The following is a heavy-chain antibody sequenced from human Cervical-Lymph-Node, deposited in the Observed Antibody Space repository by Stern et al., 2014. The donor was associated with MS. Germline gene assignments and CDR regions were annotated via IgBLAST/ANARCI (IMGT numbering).Heavy chain of an antibody. CDR1: GYTFTSYY. V-gene: IGHV1-46*01. CDR3: ARRMSPGGMDV. J-gene: IGHJ6*02. CDR2: INPSGGTT. Sequence: VQLVESGAEVRKPGASVKVSCKASGYTFTSYYMFWVRQAPGQGLEWMAIINPSGGTTDYAQKFQGRVTVTRDTSTSTVYMELRSLRSEDTAVYYCARRMSPGGMDVWGQGTTVTVSS.